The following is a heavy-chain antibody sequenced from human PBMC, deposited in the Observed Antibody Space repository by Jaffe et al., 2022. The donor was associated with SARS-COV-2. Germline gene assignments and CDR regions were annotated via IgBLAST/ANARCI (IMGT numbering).Heavy chain of an antibody. CDR1: GFTVSSKH. J-gene: IGHJ4*02. CDR2: IYGGDIT. D-gene: IGHD3-9*01. Sequence: EVQLVESGGGLVQPGGSLRLSCAASGFTVSSKHMSWVRQAPGKGLEWVSVIYGGDITYYADSVKGRFTISRDNSKNMLYLHMNSLRGEDTAVYYCARGDAFDIPFDYWGQGTLVTVSS. V-gene: IGHV3-66*02. CDR3: ARGDAFDIPFDY.